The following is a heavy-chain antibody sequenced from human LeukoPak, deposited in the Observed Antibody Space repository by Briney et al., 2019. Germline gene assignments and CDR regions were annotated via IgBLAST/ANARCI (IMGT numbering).Heavy chain of an antibody. J-gene: IGHJ4*02. V-gene: IGHV3-48*03. Sequence: GGSLRLSCAASGFTFSSYEMNWVRQAPGKGLEWVSYISSSGSTIYYADSVKGRFTISRDNAKNSLYLQMNSLRAEDAAVYYCAKEGGSGWGFDYWGQGALVTVSS. D-gene: IGHD6-19*01. CDR3: AKEGGSGWGFDY. CDR2: ISSSGSTI. CDR1: GFTFSSYE.